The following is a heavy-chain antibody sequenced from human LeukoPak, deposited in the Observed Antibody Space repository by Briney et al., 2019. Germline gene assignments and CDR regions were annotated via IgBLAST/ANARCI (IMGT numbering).Heavy chain of an antibody. CDR2: ISYDGSNK. CDR1: GFTFSSYA. D-gene: IGHD3-22*01. V-gene: IGHV3-30-3*01. J-gene: IGHJ4*02. Sequence: GGSLRLSCAASGFTFSSYAMRWVRQAPGKGLEWVAVISYDGSNKYYADSVKGRFTISRDNSKNTLYLQMNSLRAEDTAVYYRARDSSGYYLDYWGQGTLVTVSS. CDR3: ARDSSGYYLDY.